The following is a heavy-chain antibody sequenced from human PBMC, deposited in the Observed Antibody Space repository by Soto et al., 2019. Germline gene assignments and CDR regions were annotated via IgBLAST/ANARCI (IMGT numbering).Heavy chain of an antibody. J-gene: IGHJ5*02. CDR3: ARYPTGLNWLDP. CDR2: VFYDGGT. V-gene: IGHV4-39*01. D-gene: IGHD4-17*01. CDR1: GDSISSSSHY. Sequence: SETLSLTFTVSGDSISSSSHYWGWIRQPPGGGLEWVGSVFYDGGTFYNSSLTSRMSISVDTSKNQFSLRLSSVTAADTAVYYCARYPTGLNWLDPWGQGTLVTVSS.